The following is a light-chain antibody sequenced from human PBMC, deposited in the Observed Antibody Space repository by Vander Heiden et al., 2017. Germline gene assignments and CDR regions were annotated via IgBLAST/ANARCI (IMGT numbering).Light chain of an antibody. CDR1: QDISNH. Sequence: IQMTQSPSSLSASVGDRVTITCQASQDISNHLNWYQQKPRKAPEVLIYDASKLATGVPSRFSGSGSGTDFTFTISSLQPEDIATYYCQQYDDLLTFGGGTKVEIK. CDR2: DAS. V-gene: IGKV1-33*01. CDR3: QQYDDLLT. J-gene: IGKJ4*01.